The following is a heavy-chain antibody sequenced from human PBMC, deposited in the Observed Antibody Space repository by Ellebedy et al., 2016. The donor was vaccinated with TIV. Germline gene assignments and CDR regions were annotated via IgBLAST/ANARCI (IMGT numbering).Heavy chain of an antibody. Sequence: SETLSLXXTVSGGSISGYYWSWIRQSPGMGLEWIGYIHYRGNTDYNPSLKSRVTISVDTSKNQFSLNLSSVTAADTAVYFCARSYTWNDLFDYWGQGTLVTVSS. CDR3: ARSYTWNDLFDY. D-gene: IGHD1-20*01. J-gene: IGHJ4*02. CDR2: IHYRGNT. V-gene: IGHV4-59*01. CDR1: GGSISGYY.